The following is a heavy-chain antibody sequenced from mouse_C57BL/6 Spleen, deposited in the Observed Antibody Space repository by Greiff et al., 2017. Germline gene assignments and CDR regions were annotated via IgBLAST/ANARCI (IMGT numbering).Heavy chain of an antibody. Sequence: VHLVESGPGLVAPSQSLSITCTASGFSLTSYAISWVRQPPGKGLEWLGVIWTGGGTNYYSALKSRLSISKDNSKSQVFLKMNSLQTDDTARDYCARRTGTDYAMDYWGQGTSVTVSS. CDR2: IWTGGGT. V-gene: IGHV2-9-1*01. D-gene: IGHD4-1*01. CDR3: ARRTGTDYAMDY. CDR1: GFSLTSYA. J-gene: IGHJ4*01.